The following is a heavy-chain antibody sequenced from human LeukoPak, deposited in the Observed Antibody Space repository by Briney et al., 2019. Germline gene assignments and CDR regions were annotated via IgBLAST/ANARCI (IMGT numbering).Heavy chain of an antibody. CDR3: ARDYGPPDY. CDR1: GFTFSTYS. D-gene: IGHD4-17*01. V-gene: IGHV3-48*01. J-gene: IGHJ4*02. Sequence: PGGSLRLSCAASGFTFSTYSMNWVRQAPGKGLEWVSYISSGSSTIYYADSVKGRFTISRDNAKNSLFLQMNSLRAEDTAVYYCARDYGPPDYWGQGTLATVSS. CDR2: ISSGSSTI.